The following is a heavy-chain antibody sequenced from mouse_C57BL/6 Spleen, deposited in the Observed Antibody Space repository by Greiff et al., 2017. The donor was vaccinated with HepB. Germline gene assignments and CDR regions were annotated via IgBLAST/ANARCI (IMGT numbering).Heavy chain of an antibody. D-gene: IGHD2-2*01. J-gene: IGHJ2*01. CDR2: IYPRSGNT. V-gene: IGHV1-81*01. CDR3: APMVTTGENFDY. CDR1: GYTFTSYG. Sequence: VQLQQSGAELARPGASVKLSCKASGYTFTSYGISWVKQRTGQGLEWIGEIYPRSGNTYYNEKFKGKATLTADKSSSTAYMELRSLTSEDSAVYFRAPMVTTGENFDYWGQGTTLTVSA.